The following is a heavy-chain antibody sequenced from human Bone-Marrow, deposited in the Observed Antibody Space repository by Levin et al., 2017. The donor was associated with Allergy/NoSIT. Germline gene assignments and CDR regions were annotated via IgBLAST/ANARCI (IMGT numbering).Heavy chain of an antibody. Sequence: SQTLSLTCTVSGGSVNNAIYYWRWIRQPAGKGLEWIGHVSNSETTYNPSPKGRVTISVHTSKNEFSLKLSSVTAADTALYFCVTGESYDAFDIWGQGTMVTVSS. CDR3: VTGESYDAFDI. CDR2: VSNSET. V-gene: IGHV4-61*09. CDR1: GGSVNNAIYY. D-gene: IGHD3-10*01. J-gene: IGHJ3*02.